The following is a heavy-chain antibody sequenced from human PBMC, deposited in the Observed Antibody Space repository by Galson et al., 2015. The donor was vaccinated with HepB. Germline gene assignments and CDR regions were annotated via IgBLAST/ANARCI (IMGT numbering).Heavy chain of an antibody. CDR3: ARDWAVAGYFDY. CDR2: ISSSSSYI. J-gene: IGHJ4*02. CDR1: GFTFSSYS. D-gene: IGHD6-19*01. Sequence: LRLSCAASGFTFSSYSMNWVRQAPGKGLEWVSSISSSSSYIYYADSVKGRFTISRDNAKNSLYLQMNSLRAEDTAVYYCARDWAVAGYFDYWGQGTLVTVSS. V-gene: IGHV3-21*01.